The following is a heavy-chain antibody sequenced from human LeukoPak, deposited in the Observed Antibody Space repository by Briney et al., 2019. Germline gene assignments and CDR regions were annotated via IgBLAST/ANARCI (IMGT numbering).Heavy chain of an antibody. D-gene: IGHD6-6*01. CDR2: IKSKTDGGTT. CDR3: TTLLSSIAARRADY. CDR1: GFTFSNAW. V-gene: IGHV3-15*01. J-gene: IGHJ4*02. Sequence: GGSLRLSCAASGFTFSNAWMSWVRQAPGKGLEWVGRIKSKTDGGTTDHAAPVKGRFTISRDDSKNTLYLQMNSLKTEDTAVYYCTTLLSSIAARRADYWGQGTLVTVSS.